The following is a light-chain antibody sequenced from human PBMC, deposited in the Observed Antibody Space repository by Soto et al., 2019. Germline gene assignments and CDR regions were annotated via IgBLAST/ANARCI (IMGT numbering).Light chain of an antibody. CDR1: QSISSY. CDR3: QQSYRTPLT. Sequence: DIQMTQSPSSLSASVGDRVTITCRASQSISSYLNWYQQSPGKAPKLLIYAASSLQSGVPSRFSDRGSGTDFSLTISSLQPEDFATYYCQQSYRTPLTFGGGTKVEIK. J-gene: IGKJ4*01. CDR2: AAS. V-gene: IGKV1-39*01.